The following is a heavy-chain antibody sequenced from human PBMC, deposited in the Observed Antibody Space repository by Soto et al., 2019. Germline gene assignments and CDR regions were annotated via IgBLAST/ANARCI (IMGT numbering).Heavy chain of an antibody. V-gene: IGHV1-69*01. D-gene: IGHD4-17*01. CDR1: GGTFSSHS. J-gene: IGHJ4*02. CDR2: IITLFGTA. CDR3: AREVGYGDFAAALLD. Sequence: VQLMLSGAEVKQPGSSVKVSCKASGGTFSSHSINWVRQAPGQGLEWMGGIITLFGTANYAQNFQGRVTITADQSTSTAYMEINSLSSDDTAVYYCAREVGYGDFAAALLDWGQGTLVTVSS.